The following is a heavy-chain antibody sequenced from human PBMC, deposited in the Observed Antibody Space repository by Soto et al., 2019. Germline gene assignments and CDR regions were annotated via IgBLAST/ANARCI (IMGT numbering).Heavy chain of an antibody. D-gene: IGHD2-2*01. CDR1: GYTFTGYY. Sequence: QVQLVQSGAEVKKPGASVKVSCKASGYTFTGYYMHWVRQATGQGLEWMGGINPNSGGTNYAQKFQGRVTMSRDTSISKAYMELSRLRSDDTAVYYCARDHIVVVPAAKTYYYYGMDVWCQGTTVTVSS. J-gene: IGHJ6*02. CDR3: ARDHIVVVPAAKTYYYYGMDV. CDR2: INPNSGGT. V-gene: IGHV1-2*02.